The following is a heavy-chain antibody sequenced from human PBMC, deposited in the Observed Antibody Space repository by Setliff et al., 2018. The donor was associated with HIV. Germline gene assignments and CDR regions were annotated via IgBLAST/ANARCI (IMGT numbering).Heavy chain of an antibody. CDR1: GGSFSGYY. CDR3: ARGDSGYSGYDYFDY. CDR2: INHSGST. D-gene: IGHD5-12*01. Sequence: PSETLSLTCAVYGGSFSGYYWSWIRQPPGEGLEWIGEINHSGSTNYNPSLKRRVTISVDTSKNQFSLKLSSVTAADTAVYYCARGDSGYSGYDYFDYWGQGTLVTVSS. V-gene: IGHV4-34*01. J-gene: IGHJ4*02.